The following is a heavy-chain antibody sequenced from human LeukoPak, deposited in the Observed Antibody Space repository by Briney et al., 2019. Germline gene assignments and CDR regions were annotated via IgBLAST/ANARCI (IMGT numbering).Heavy chain of an antibody. Sequence: PGGSLRLSCAASGFTFSRYGLIWVRQAPGQGLEWVSVIYFGGTTYYADSVKGRFTISRDNSKNTVYLQMNSLRVEDTAVYYCARGDGVYVYWGQGTLVTVSS. CDR1: GFTFSRYG. J-gene: IGHJ4*02. D-gene: IGHD5/OR15-5a*01. V-gene: IGHV3-53*01. CDR2: IYFGGTT. CDR3: ARGDGVYVY.